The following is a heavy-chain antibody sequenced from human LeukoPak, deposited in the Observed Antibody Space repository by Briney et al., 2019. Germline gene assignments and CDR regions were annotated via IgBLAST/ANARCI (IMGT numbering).Heavy chain of an antibody. CDR3: AKDLRDIVVVPAAVWC. CDR2: ISGSGGST. D-gene: IGHD2-2*01. CDR1: GFTFSSYA. V-gene: IGHV3-23*01. Sequence: GRSLRLSCAASGFTFSSYAMHWVRQAPGKGLEWVSTISGSGGSTYYADSVKGRFTISRDNSKNTLYLQMNSLRAEDTALYYCAKDLRDIVVVPAAVWCWGQGTLVTVSS. J-gene: IGHJ4*02.